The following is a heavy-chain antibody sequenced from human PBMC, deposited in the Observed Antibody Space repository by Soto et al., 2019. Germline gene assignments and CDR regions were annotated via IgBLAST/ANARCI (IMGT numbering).Heavy chain of an antibody. CDR3: AKDLGVVTEYGMDV. J-gene: IGHJ6*02. V-gene: IGHV3-23*01. CDR2: ISGSGGST. D-gene: IGHD3-3*01. CDR1: GFTFSSYA. Sequence: GGSLRLSCAASGFTFSSYAMSWVRQAPGKGLEWVSAISGSGGSTYYADSVKGRFTISRDNSKNTLYLQMNSLRAEDTAVYYCAKDLGVVTEYGMDVWGQGTTVTVSS.